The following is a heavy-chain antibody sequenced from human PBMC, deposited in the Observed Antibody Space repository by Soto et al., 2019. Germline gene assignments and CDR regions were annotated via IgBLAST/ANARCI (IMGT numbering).Heavy chain of an antibody. CDR1: GFAFNNYG. CDR2: ISKSDYT. D-gene: IGHD2-2*01. CDR3: AREDSIIIPAVSDF. Sequence: GGSLRLSCTVSGFAFNNYGINWVRQAPGKGLEWVSSISKSDYTYYSDSVKGRFTISRDNAKNSVSLQMNTLRVEDTAVYYCAREDSIIIPAVSDFWGQGTLVTVLL. V-gene: IGHV3-21*01. J-gene: IGHJ4*02.